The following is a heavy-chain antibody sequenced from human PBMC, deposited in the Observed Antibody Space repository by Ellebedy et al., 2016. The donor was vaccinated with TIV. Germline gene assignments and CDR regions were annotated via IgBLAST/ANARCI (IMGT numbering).Heavy chain of an antibody. J-gene: IGHJ4*02. CDR3: TTDGDYGPGDY. Sequence: GESLKISXAASGFTFSNAWMGWVRQAPGKGLEWVGRIKSKTDGGTTDYAAPVKGRFTISRDDSKNTLYLQMNSLKTEDTAVYYCTTDGDYGPGDYWGQGTLVTVSS. D-gene: IGHD4-17*01. CDR2: IKSKTDGGTT. CDR1: GFTFSNAW. V-gene: IGHV3-15*01.